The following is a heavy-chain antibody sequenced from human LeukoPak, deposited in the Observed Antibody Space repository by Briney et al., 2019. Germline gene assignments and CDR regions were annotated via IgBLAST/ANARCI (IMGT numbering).Heavy chain of an antibody. D-gene: IGHD3-22*01. V-gene: IGHV5-51*01. Sequence: PGESLKISCMGSGYSFTTYWIGWVRHMPGKGLEWMGITYPGDSDTRYSPSFQGQVTISADKSISTAYLQWSSLKASDTAMYYCARRRSGYYFDYWGQGTLVTVSS. CDR3: ARRRSGYYFDY. CDR1: GYSFTTYW. CDR2: TYPGDSDT. J-gene: IGHJ4*02.